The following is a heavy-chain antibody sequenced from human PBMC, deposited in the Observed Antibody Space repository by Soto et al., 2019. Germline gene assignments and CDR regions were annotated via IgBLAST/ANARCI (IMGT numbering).Heavy chain of an antibody. CDR1: GYSFTSYW. V-gene: IGHV5-51*01. J-gene: IGHJ3*02. Sequence: GESLKISCKGSGYSFTSYWIGWVRQMPGKGLEWMGIIYPGDSDTRYSPSFQGQVTISADKSISTAYLQWSSLKASDTAMYYWARGLYRDYIWGSYRPDAFDIWGQGTMVTVSS. CDR2: IYPGDSDT. D-gene: IGHD3-16*02. CDR3: ARGLYRDYIWGSYRPDAFDI.